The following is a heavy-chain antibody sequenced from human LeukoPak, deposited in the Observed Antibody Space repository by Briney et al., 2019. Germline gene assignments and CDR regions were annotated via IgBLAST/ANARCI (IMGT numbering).Heavy chain of an antibody. Sequence: GRSLRLSCAASGFTFSSYGMHWVRQAPGRGLEWVAVISYDGSNKYYADSVKGRFTISRDNSKNTLYLQMNSLRAEDTAVYYCARVAYDSSGYYGDWGQGTLVTVSS. CDR2: ISYDGSNK. D-gene: IGHD3-22*01. CDR3: ARVAYDSSGYYGD. J-gene: IGHJ4*02. CDR1: GFTFSSYG. V-gene: IGHV3-30*03.